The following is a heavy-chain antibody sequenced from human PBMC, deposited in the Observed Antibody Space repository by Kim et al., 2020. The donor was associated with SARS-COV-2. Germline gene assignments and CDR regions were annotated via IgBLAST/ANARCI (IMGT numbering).Heavy chain of an antibody. CDR3: EVPQLVPGYYYGMDV. J-gene: IGHJ6*02. D-gene: IGHD6-6*01. CDR1: GFTFSSYA. Sequence: GGSLRLSCAASGFTFSSYAMSWVRQAPGKGLEWVSAISGSGGSTYYADSVKGRFTISRDNSKNTLYLQMNSLRAEDTAVYYCEVPQLVPGYYYGMDVWGQGTTVTVSS. V-gene: IGHV3-23*01. CDR2: ISGSGGST.